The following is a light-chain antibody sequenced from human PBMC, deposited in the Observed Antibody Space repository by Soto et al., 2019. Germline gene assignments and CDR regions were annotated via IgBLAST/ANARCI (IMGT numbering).Light chain of an antibody. J-gene: IGKJ1*01. V-gene: IGKV3-20*01. CDR2: GAS. CDR1: QSVSSNY. CDR3: QQYGSSPPETT. Sequence: EIVLTQSPGTLSLSAGERATLSCRASQSVSSNYLAWYQQKPGQAPSLLIYGASRRATGIPDRFSGSGSGTDFTLTLSGLESEDFAVYYCQQYGSSPPETTFGQGTKVEIK.